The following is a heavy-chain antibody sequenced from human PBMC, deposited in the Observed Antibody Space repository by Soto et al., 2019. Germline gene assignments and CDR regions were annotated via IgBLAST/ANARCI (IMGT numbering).Heavy chain of an antibody. V-gene: IGHV2-5*02. D-gene: IGHD6-13*01. CDR3: PLATSYSDTSSGLFLHS. Sequence: GSGPTLVNPTQALTLTCTFSGFSLSASGVGVGWIRQPPGKALEWLALIYWDDDKRYKPSLKTRLTITKDTSRNQVVFTMTNMDPADTPTFFCPLATSYSDTSSGLFLHSWGQGPRV. CDR2: IYWDDDK. CDR1: GFSLSASGVG. J-gene: IGHJ4*02.